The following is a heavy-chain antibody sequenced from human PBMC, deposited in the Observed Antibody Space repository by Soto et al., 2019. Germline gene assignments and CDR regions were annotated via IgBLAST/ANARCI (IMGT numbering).Heavy chain of an antibody. CDR2: IIPIFGTA. CDR1: GGTFSSYA. Sequence: GASVKVSCKASGGTFSSYAISWVRQAPGQGLEWMGGIIPIFGTANYAQKFQGRVTITADESTSTAYMELSSLRSEDTAVYYCAVDIVLVPAAPEAYYYYYGMDVWGQGTTVTVSS. V-gene: IGHV1-69*13. J-gene: IGHJ6*02. D-gene: IGHD2-2*01. CDR3: AVDIVLVPAAPEAYYYYYGMDV.